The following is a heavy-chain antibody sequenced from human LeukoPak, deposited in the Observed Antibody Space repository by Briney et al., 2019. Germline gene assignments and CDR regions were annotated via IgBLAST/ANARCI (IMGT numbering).Heavy chain of an antibody. CDR1: GGSISSFY. J-gene: IGHJ3*01. CDR3: ARDKGLPQAFDL. CDR2: ISYSGTT. Sequence: PSETLSLTGTGSGGSISSFYWSWIRQPPGKGLEYIGYISYSGTTSYNPSLKSRVTISVDTSKNQFSLKLTSVTAADTAVYYCARDKGLPQAFDLWGQGTMVTVSS. D-gene: IGHD5/OR15-5a*01. V-gene: IGHV4-59*01.